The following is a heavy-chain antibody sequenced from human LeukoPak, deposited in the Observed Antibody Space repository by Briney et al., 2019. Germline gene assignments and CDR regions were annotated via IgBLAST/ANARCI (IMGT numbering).Heavy chain of an antibody. Sequence: ASVKVSCKASGYTFTAHFIHWVRQAPGQGLEWMGQINSNNGGEKYAPKFQGRVTMLRDTSINTIYLDLTSLTSDDTAVYYCAREPYTTSSDRHEKAFDYWGQGTPVTVSS. V-gene: IGHV1-2*06. CDR1: GYTFTAHF. CDR2: INSNNGGE. J-gene: IGHJ4*02. D-gene: IGHD6-6*01. CDR3: AREPYTTSSDRHEKAFDY.